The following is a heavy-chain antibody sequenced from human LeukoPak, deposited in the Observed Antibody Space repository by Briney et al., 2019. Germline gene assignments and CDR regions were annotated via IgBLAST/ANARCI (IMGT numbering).Heavy chain of an antibody. CDR1: GGSINGGDYY. V-gene: IGHV4-30-4*08. J-gene: IGHJ4*02. D-gene: IGHD3-3*01. CDR3: ARRPPALYYDFWSGPFDY. Sequence: SQTLSLTCTVSGGSINGGDYYWSWIRQPPGKGLEWIGYIYYSGSAYYNPSLRSRVAISVDTSKNQFSLKLSSVTAADTAVYYCARRPPALYYDFWSGPFDYWGQGTLVTVSS. CDR2: IYYSGSA.